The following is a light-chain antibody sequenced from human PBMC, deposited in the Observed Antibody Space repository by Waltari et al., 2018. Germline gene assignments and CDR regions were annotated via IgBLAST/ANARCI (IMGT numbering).Light chain of an antibody. CDR3: QQLNSYLFT. Sequence: IQLTQSPSSLSASVGDRVTITCRASQGISSYLAWYQQKPGKAPKLLIYAASTLQSGVPSGFSGSGSGTDFTLTISSLQPEDFATYYCQQLNSYLFTFGPGTKVDIK. CDR1: QGISSY. V-gene: IGKV1-9*01. J-gene: IGKJ3*01. CDR2: AAS.